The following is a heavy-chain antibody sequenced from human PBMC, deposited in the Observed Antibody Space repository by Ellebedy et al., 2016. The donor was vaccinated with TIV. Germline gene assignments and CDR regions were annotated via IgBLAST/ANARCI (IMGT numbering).Heavy chain of an antibody. CDR2: INPNSGGT. CDR1: GYTFTGYY. J-gene: IGHJ4*02. V-gene: IGHV1-2*02. Sequence: ASVKVSCXASGYTFTGYYMHWVRQAPGQGLEWMGWINPNSGGTNYAQKFQGRVTMTRDTSISTAYMELSRLRSDDTAVYYCAREFQYCTNGVCYGEGFDYWGQGTLVTVSS. D-gene: IGHD2-8*01. CDR3: AREFQYCTNGVCYGEGFDY.